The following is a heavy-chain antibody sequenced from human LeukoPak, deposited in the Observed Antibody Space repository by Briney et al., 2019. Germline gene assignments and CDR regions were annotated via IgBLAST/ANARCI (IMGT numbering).Heavy chain of an antibody. CDR2: INHSGST. Sequence: SETLSLTCAVYGGSFSGYYWSWIRQPPGKGLEWIGEINHSGSTNYNPSLKSRVTISVDTSKNQFSLKLSSVTAADTAVYYCARGGDFWSGYWFDYWGQGTLVTVSS. D-gene: IGHD3-3*01. V-gene: IGHV4-34*01. CDR3: ARGGDFWSGYWFDY. CDR1: GGSFSGYY. J-gene: IGHJ4*02.